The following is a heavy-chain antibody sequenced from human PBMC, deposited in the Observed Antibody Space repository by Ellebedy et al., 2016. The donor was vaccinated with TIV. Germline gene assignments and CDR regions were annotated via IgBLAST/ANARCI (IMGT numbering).Heavy chain of an antibody. V-gene: IGHV3-74*01. J-gene: IGHJ4*02. CDR2: INRDGSSA. CDR3: ARGGREQWLIDY. Sequence: PGGSLRLSCAASGFTFSNYWIHWVRQAPGKGLVWLSRINRDGSSANYADYVKGRFSISRDNSKNTLYVQMNSLSAEDTAVYYCARGGREQWLIDYWGQGTLVTVSS. CDR1: GFTFSNYW. D-gene: IGHD6-19*01.